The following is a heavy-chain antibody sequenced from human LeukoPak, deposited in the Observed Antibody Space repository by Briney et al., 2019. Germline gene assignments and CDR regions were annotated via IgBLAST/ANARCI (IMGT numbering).Heavy chain of an antibody. J-gene: IGHJ5*02. CDR2: ISAYNGNT. V-gene: IGHV1-18*01. CDR1: GYTFTSYG. CDR3: ARDLIDDSSGYLENWFDP. Sequence: GASVKVSCKASGYTFTSYGISWVRQAPGQGLEWMGWISAYNGNTNYARKLQGRVTMTTDTSTSTAYMELRSLRSDDTAVYYCARDLIDDSSGYLENWFDPWGQGTLVTVSS. D-gene: IGHD3-22*01.